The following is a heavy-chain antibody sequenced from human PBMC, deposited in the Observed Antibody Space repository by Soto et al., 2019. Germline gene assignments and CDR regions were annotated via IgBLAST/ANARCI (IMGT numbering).Heavy chain of an antibody. CDR2: IYYSGST. V-gene: IGHV4-39*01. Sequence: SETLSLTCTVSGGSISSSSYYWGWIRQPPGKGLEWIGSIYYSGSTYYNPSLKSRVTISVDTSKNQFSLKLSSVTAADTAVYYCAGLDIAANDYWGQGTLVTVSS. CDR3: AGLDIAANDY. CDR1: GGSISSSSYY. D-gene: IGHD6-25*01. J-gene: IGHJ4*02.